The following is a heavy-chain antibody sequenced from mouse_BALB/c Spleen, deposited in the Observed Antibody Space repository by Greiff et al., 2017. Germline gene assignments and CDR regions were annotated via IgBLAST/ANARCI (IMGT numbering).Heavy chain of an antibody. Sequence: EVQLVESGPGLVKPSQSLSLTCSVTGYSITSGYYWNWIRQFPGNKLEWMGYISYDGSNNYNPSLKNRISITRDTSKNQFFLKLNSVTTEDTATYYCAREGLTRAMDYWGQGTSVTVSS. J-gene: IGHJ4*01. CDR2: ISYDGSN. V-gene: IGHV3-6*02. CDR3: AREGLTRAMDY. D-gene: IGHD1-1*01. CDR1: GYSITSGYY.